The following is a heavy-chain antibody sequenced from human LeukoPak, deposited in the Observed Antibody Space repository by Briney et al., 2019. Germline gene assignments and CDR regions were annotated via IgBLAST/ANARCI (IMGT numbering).Heavy chain of an antibody. Sequence: ASVKVSCKASGYTFTSYGISWVRQAPGQGLEWMGWISAYNGNTNYAQKLQGRVTMTTDTSTTTAYMELRSLRSDDTAVYYCARDNDSRDPPHFDYWGQGTLVTVSS. D-gene: IGHD3-16*01. CDR1: GYTFTSYG. V-gene: IGHV1-18*01. CDR3: ARDNDSRDPPHFDY. J-gene: IGHJ4*02. CDR2: ISAYNGNT.